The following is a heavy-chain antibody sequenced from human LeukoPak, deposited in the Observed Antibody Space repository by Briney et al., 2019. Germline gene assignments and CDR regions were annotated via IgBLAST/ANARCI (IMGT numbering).Heavy chain of an antibody. CDR2: INPSGGST. V-gene: IGHV1-46*02. CDR3: ARDGARGYHAMDV. J-gene: IGHJ6*02. CDR1: GYTFNIYY. D-gene: IGHD6-6*01. Sequence: ASVKVSCKASGYTFNIYYLHWVRQAPGQGREGMGMINPSGGSTIYAQNFQGRVTMTSDTSTSTVYMGLSSLRSEDTAVYYCARDGARGYHAMDVWGQGTTVTVSS.